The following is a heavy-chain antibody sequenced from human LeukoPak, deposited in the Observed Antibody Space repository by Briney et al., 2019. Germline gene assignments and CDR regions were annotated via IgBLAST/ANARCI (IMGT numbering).Heavy chain of an antibody. J-gene: IGHJ6*02. D-gene: IGHD2-2*01. CDR2: ISAYNGNT. CDR3: ARNGVPAANAHYYYGMNV. Sequence: ASVNVSCKASGYTFTSYGISWVRQAPGQGLEWMGWISAYNGNTNYAQKLQGRVTMTTDTSTSTAYMELRSLRSDDTAVYYCARNGVPAANAHYYYGMNVWGQGTTVTVSS. V-gene: IGHV1-18*01. CDR1: GYTFTSYG.